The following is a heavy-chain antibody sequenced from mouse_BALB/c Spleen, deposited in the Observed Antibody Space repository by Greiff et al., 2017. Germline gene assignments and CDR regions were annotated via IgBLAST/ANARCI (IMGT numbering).Heavy chain of an antibody. CDR2: INPSTGYT. V-gene: IGHV1-7*01. J-gene: IGHJ4*01. D-gene: IGHD2-3*01. CDR1: GYTFTSYW. CDR3: ARWSDDGYPYAMDY. Sequence: VQGVESGAELAKPGASVKMSCKASGYTFTSYWMHWVKQRPGQGLEWIGYINPSTGYTEYNQKFKDKATLTADKSSSTAYMQLSSLTSEDSAVYYCARWSDDGYPYAMDYWGQGTSVTVSS.